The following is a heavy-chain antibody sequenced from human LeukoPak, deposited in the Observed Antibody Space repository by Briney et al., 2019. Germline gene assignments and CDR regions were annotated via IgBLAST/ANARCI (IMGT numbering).Heavy chain of an antibody. CDR2: ISGSGGST. J-gene: IGHJ6*02. V-gene: IGHV3-23*01. CDR3: AKAPIAAAAYYYGMDV. CDR1: GFTFSSYA. Sequence: PGGSLRLSCAASGFTFSSYAMSWVRQAPGKGLEWVSAISGSGGSTYYADSVKGRFTISRDNSKNKLYLQTNSLRAEDAAVYYCAKAPIAAAAYYYGMDVWGQGTTVTVSS. D-gene: IGHD6-13*01.